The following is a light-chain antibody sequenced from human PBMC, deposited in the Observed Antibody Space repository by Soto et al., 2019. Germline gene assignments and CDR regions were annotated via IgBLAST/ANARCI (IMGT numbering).Light chain of an antibody. CDR1: QSVSRSY. J-gene: IGKJ4*01. CDR3: QQYASSPLT. V-gene: IGKV3-20*01. Sequence: EIVLTQSPGTLSLSPGEKATLSCKASQSVSRSYLAWYQQKFGQAPRLLIYGAFSRATGIPDRFSGSGSGTDFTLTISRLGPEDFAVYYCQQYASSPLTFGGGTKVEIK. CDR2: GAF.